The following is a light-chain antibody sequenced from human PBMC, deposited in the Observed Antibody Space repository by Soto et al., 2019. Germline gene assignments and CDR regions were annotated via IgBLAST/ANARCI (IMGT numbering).Light chain of an antibody. V-gene: IGKV1-5*03. CDR3: HQYVSYSWA. CDR1: QSLTNW. CDR2: KAS. Sequence: DIQMTQSPSTLSASVGDRFTITCRAIQSLTNWLAWYQQKPGKAPKLLIYKASSLESGVPSRFSGSGSGTEFTLTISSLQPDDFATYYCHQYVSYSWAFGQGTKVDIK. J-gene: IGKJ1*01.